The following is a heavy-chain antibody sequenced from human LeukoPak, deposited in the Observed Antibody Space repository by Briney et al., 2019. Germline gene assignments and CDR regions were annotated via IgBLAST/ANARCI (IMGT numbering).Heavy chain of an antibody. J-gene: IGHJ4*02. CDR2: ISGSGGST. V-gene: IGHV3-23*01. CDR3: AKAQWRDYYGSGSYPFDY. Sequence: PAGSLRLSCAASGFTFSSYAMSWVRQAPGKGLEWVSAISGSGGSTYYADSVKGRFTISRDNSKNTLYLQMNSLRAEDTAVYYCAKAQWRDYYGSGSYPFDYWGQGTLVTVSS. D-gene: IGHD3-10*01. CDR1: GFTFSSYA.